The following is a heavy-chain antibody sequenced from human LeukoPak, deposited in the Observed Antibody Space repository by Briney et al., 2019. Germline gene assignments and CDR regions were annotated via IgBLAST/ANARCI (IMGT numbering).Heavy chain of an antibody. J-gene: IGHJ4*02. D-gene: IGHD3-10*01. CDR3: AVARHDYYGSGSYPLDY. CDR2: INPSGGST. Sequence: ASVKVSCKASGYTFTSYYMHWVRQAPGQGLEWMGIINPSGGSTSYAQKFQGRVTMTRDTSTSTVYMELSSLRSEDTAVYYCAVARHDYYGSGSYPLDYWGQGTLVTVSS. CDR1: GYTFTSYY. V-gene: IGHV1-46*01.